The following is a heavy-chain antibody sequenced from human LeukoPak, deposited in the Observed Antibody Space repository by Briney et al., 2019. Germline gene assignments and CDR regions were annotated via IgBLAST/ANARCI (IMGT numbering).Heavy chain of an antibody. Sequence: SGRSLTLSCAASGFTVSSTYMSWVRQAPGKGLEWVSVIYDGGSTYYADSVKGRFTISRDNSKNTLYLQMNSLRAEDTAVYYCARDLGRAGVYYYYGMDVWGQGTTVTVSS. V-gene: IGHV3-53*01. J-gene: IGHJ6*02. D-gene: IGHD3-10*01. CDR3: ARDLGRAGVYYYYGMDV. CDR1: GFTVSSTY. CDR2: IYDGGST.